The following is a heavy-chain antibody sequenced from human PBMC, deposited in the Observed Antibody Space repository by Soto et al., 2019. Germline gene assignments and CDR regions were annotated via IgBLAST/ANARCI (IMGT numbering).Heavy chain of an antibody. Sequence: QVQLQEWGPGLVNPPGTLSLTCAVLVGSITGRIWWLWVRQPPGKGLEWIGEIYHSGSTNYNPSLKSRVTISVDKSKNQFSLKVTSVTAADTAVYYCAILLRSTYGMDVWGQGTTVTVSS. J-gene: IGHJ6*02. CDR3: AILLRSTYGMDV. D-gene: IGHD3-3*01. CDR2: IYHSGST. CDR1: VGSITGRIW. V-gene: IGHV4-4*03.